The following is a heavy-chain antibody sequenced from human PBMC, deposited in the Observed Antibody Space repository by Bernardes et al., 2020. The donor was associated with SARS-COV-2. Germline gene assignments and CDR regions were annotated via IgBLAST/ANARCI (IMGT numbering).Heavy chain of an antibody. D-gene: IGHD3-9*01. CDR1: GFTFSSYA. J-gene: IGHJ4*02. Sequence: GGSLRLSCAASGFTFSSYAMSWVRQAPGKGLESVSAISCSGGSTYYADSVKGRFTISRDNSKNTLYLQMNSLRAEDTAVYYCAKDLHYDILTGYYDYWGQGTLVTVSS. V-gene: IGHV3-23*01. CDR2: ISCSGGST. CDR3: AKDLHYDILTGYYDY.